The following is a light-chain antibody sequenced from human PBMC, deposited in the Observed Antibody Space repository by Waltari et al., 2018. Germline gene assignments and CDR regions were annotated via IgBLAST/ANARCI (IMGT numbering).Light chain of an antibody. CDR2: RNN. J-gene: IGLJ1*01. CDR3: ATWDDSLNGPYV. V-gene: IGLV1-44*01. CDR1: SSNIGTNT. Sequence: QSVLTQPPSASGTPGQRVTISCSGSSSNIGTNTVNWYQQLPGTAPKLLIYRNNQRPSGVPDRFPGSKSGTSASLAISGLQSEDEAHYYCATWDDSLNGPYVFGTGTKVIVL.